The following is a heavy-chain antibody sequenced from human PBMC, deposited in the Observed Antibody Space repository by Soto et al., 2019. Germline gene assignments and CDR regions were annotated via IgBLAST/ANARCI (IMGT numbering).Heavy chain of an antibody. J-gene: IGHJ6*02. D-gene: IGHD3-3*01. Sequence: QVQLQESGPGLVKPSQTLSLTCTVSGGSISSGDYYWSWIRQPPGKGLEWIGYIYYSGSTYYNPSLKSRVTVSVDTSKNQFSLKLSSADTAVYYCARDNILGILYGGMDVWGQGTTVTVSS. CDR3: ARDNILGILYGGMDV. CDR2: IYYSGST. V-gene: IGHV4-30-4*01. CDR1: GGSISSGDYY.